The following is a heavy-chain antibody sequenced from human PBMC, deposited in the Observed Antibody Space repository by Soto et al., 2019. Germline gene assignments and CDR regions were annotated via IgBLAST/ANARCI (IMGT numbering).Heavy chain of an antibody. V-gene: IGHV3-23*01. CDR3: AKQPYYGSGSYIDY. Sequence: GGSLRLSCAASGFTFSSYAMSWVRQAPGKGLEWVSAISGSGGSTYYADSVKGRFTISRDNSKNTLYLQMNSLRAEDTALYYCAKQPYYGSGSYIDYWGQGTLVTVSS. CDR1: GFTFSSYA. D-gene: IGHD3-10*01. CDR2: ISGSGGST. J-gene: IGHJ4*02.